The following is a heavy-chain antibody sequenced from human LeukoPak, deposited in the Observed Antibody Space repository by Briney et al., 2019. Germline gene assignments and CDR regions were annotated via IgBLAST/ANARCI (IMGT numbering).Heavy chain of an antibody. CDR3: ARDRLTGIATEYYFDY. V-gene: IGHV3-11*04. D-gene: IGHD6-13*01. J-gene: IGHJ4*02. CDR1: GFTFSDYY. Sequence: SGGSLRLSCAASGFTFSDYYMSWIRQAPGKGLEWVSYISSSGSTIYYADSVKGRFTISRDNAKNSLYLQMNSLRAEDTAVYYCARDRLTGIATEYYFDYWGQGTLVTVSS. CDR2: ISSSGSTI.